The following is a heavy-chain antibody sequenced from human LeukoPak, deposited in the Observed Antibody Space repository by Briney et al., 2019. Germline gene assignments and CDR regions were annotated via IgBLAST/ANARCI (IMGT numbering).Heavy chain of an antibody. J-gene: IGHJ4*02. D-gene: IGHD2-15*01. V-gene: IGHV1-18*01. CDR3: ARDFANIVVVVAATPGDY. Sequence: ASVKVSCKASGYTFTSYGISWVRQAPGQGLEWMGWISAYNGDTNYAQKFQGRVTMTRDTSISTAYMELSRLRSDDTAVYYCARDFANIVVVVAATPGDYWGQGTLVTVSS. CDR1: GYTFTSYG. CDR2: ISAYNGDT.